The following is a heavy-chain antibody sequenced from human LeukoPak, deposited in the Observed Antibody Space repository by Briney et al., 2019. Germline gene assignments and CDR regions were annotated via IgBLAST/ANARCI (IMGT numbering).Heavy chain of an antibody. CDR1: GFTFSSHW. J-gene: IGHJ6*02. Sequence: GGSLRLSCAASGFTFSSHWMHWVRQAPGKGLVWVSGISTDGSRPRYADSVNGRFTISRDNAKNTLYLQMNSLRAEDTAVYYCARLSGYGYYGMDVWGQGTTVTVSS. D-gene: IGHD3-22*01. CDR2: ISTDGSRP. CDR3: ARLSGYGYYGMDV. V-gene: IGHV3-74*01.